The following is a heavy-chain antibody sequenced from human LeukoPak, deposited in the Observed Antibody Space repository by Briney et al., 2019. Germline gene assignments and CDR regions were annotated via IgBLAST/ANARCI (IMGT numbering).Heavy chain of an antibody. D-gene: IGHD6-13*01. CDR2: IYHSGST. V-gene: IGHV4-61*08. Sequence: SQTLSLTCTVSGASIRSGDYYWSWIRQPPGEGLEWIGYIYHSGSTNYRPSLKSRVTISVDTSKNQFSLKLSSVTAADTAVYYCARGEIAAAGIDYWGQGTLVTVSS. CDR1: GASIRSGDYY. J-gene: IGHJ4*02. CDR3: ARGEIAAAGIDY.